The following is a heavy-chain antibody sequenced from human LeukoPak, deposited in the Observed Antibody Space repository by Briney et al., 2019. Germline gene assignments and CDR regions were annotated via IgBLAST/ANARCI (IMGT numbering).Heavy chain of an antibody. D-gene: IGHD6-13*01. Sequence: GESLKISCKGSGYSFTTYWIGWVRQLPGKGLEWMGLIYSGNSDTRYNPSFQGQVTFSADKSIDTAYLQWSSLQASDTAIYFCARNGAAGTPNRFFNWFDPWGQGTLVTVS. V-gene: IGHV5-51*01. J-gene: IGHJ5*02. CDR3: ARNGAAGTPNRFFNWFDP. CDR1: GYSFTTYW. CDR2: IYSGNSDT.